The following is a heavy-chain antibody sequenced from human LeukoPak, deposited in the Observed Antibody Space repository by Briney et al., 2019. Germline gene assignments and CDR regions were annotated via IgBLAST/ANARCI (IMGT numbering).Heavy chain of an antibody. V-gene: IGHV4-34*01. Sequence: ETLSLTCAVYGGSFSDYYWSWIRQPPGKGLEWIGDINHSGSTNYNPSLKSRVTISVDTSKNQFSLKLSSVTAADTAVYYCAKDLTLLWFGEGYFDYWGQGTLVTVSS. D-gene: IGHD3-10*01. CDR3: AKDLTLLWFGEGYFDY. CDR2: INHSGST. CDR1: GGSFSDYY. J-gene: IGHJ4*02.